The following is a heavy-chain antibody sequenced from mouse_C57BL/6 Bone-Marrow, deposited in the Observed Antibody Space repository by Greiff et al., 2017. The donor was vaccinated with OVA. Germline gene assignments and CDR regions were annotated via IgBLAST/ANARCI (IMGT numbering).Heavy chain of an antibody. Sequence: EVQGVESGGGLVQPGGSLKLSCAASGFTFSDYGMAWVRQAPRKGPEWVAFISNLAYSIYYADTVTGRFTISRANAKNTLYLEMSSLRSEDTAMYYCARLQLGYYFDYWGQGTTLTVSS. CDR1: GFTFSDYG. CDR3: ARLQLGYYFDY. J-gene: IGHJ2*01. V-gene: IGHV5-15*01. D-gene: IGHD4-1*02. CDR2: ISNLAYSI.